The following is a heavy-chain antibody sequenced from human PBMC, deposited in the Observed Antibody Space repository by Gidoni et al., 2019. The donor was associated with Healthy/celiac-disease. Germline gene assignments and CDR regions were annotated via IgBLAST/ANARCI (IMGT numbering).Heavy chain of an antibody. CDR1: GFTFSRYS. D-gene: IGHD4-17*01. V-gene: IGHV3-21*01. Sequence: EVQLVESGGGLVKPGGSLRLSCAASGFTFSRYSMNWVRQAPGKGLGWVSSISSSSSYIYYADSVKGRFTISRDNAKNSLYLQMNSLRAEDTAVYYCARDDYGDNSWQRDWGQGTLVTVSS. CDR2: ISSSSSYI. CDR3: ARDDYGDNSWQRD. J-gene: IGHJ4*02.